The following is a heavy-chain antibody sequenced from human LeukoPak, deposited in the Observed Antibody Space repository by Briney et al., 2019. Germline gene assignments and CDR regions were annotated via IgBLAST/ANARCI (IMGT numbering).Heavy chain of an antibody. CDR2: IYDSGSP. J-gene: IGHJ5*02. CDR1: GGSIRSSYYY. D-gene: IGHD3-10*01. Sequence: TLSLTCTVSGGSIRSSYYYWGWIRQPPRKGLDWIGSIYDSGSPSYHPSLKIRVTISVDTSKNQFSLKLNSVPAADTAVYYCARHYGPWGQGTLVTVSS. V-gene: IGHV4-39*01. CDR3: ARHYGP.